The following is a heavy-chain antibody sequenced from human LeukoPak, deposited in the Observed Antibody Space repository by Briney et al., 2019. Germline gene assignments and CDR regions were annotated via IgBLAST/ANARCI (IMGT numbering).Heavy chain of an antibody. D-gene: IGHD1-26*01. CDR3: ARASWGFPYDY. Sequence: SETLSLTCAVYRGSFSDYYWTWIRQPPGKGLEWIGEINHGGGTNYNPSLKSRVTISADTSKNQFSLKLTSVTVADTGVYYCARASWGFPYDYWGQGTPVTVSS. CDR2: INHGGGT. J-gene: IGHJ4*02. V-gene: IGHV4-34*01. CDR1: RGSFSDYY.